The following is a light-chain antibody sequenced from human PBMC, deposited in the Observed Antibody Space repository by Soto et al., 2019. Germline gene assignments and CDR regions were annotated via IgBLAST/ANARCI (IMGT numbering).Light chain of an antibody. CDR3: QEYTQWPPGM. CDR1: QFVSSR. Sequence: DIVVTQSPATLSASPGERVTLSCRASQFVSSRLAWYQQRPGQVPRLLIYDTSTRAPGISARFSGSGSGTEFTLTISSMQSEDLASEDCQEYTQWPPGMFGPGTTGDIK. V-gene: IGKV3-15*01. CDR2: DTS. J-gene: IGKJ1*01.